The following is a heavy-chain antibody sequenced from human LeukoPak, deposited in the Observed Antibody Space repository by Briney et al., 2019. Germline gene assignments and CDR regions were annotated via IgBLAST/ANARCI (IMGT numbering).Heavy chain of an antibody. CDR3: ASSYSGYDSSFDY. Sequence: PSQTLSLTCTVSGGSISSGGYYWSWIRQHPGKGLEWIGYIYYSGSTYYNPSLKSRVTISVDTSKNQFSLKLSSVTAADTAVYYCASSYSGYDSSFDYWGQGTLVTVSS. D-gene: IGHD5-12*01. CDR2: IYYSGST. V-gene: IGHV4-31*03. CDR1: GGSISSGGYY. J-gene: IGHJ4*02.